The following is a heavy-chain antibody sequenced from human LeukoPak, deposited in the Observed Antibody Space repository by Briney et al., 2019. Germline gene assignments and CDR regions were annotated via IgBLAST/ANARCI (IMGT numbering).Heavy chain of an antibody. J-gene: IGHJ4*02. CDR1: GFTVSSNY. D-gene: IGHD1-26*01. Sequence: GGSLRLSCAASGFTVSSNYMSWVRQAPGKGLEWVSVIYSGGSTYYADSVKGRFTISRDNNKNSLYLQMNSLRPEDTALYYCAKDGRNYFDYWGQGTLVTVSS. V-gene: IGHV3-53*05. CDR2: IYSGGST. CDR3: AKDGRNYFDY.